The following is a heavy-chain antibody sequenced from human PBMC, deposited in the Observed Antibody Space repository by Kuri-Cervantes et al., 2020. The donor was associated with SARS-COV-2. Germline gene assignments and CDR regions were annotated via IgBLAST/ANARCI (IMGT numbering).Heavy chain of an antibody. D-gene: IGHD3-3*01. V-gene: IGHV7-4-1*02. CDR2: INTNTGNP. Sequence: ASVKVSCKASGYTFTNYAMNWVRQAPGQGLEWMGWINTNTGNPTYAQGFTGRFVFSLDTSVSTAYLQISSLKAEDTAVYYCARFYTWEGYYDFWSGYSLTPYYFDYWGQGTLVTVSS. CDR1: GYTFTNYA. J-gene: IGHJ4*02. CDR3: ARFYTWEGYYDFWSGYSLTPYYFDY.